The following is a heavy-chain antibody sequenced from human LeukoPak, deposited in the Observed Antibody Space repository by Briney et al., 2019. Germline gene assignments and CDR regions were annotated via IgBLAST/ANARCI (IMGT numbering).Heavy chain of an antibody. J-gene: IGHJ4*02. CDR3: ASLFRDYFGSGSYYNVDY. V-gene: IGHV3-21*01. CDR2: ISSSSSYI. CDR1: GFTFSSYT. D-gene: IGHD3-10*01. Sequence: GGSLRLSCAASGFTFSSYTMNWARQAPGKGLEWVSSISSSSSYIYYADSVKGRFTISRDNAKNSLYLQMNSLRAEDTAVFYCASLFRDYFGSGSYYNVDYWGQGTLVTVSS.